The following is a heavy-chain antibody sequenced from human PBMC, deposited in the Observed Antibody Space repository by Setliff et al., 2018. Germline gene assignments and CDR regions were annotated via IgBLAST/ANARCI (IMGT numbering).Heavy chain of an antibody. D-gene: IGHD4-17*01. V-gene: IGHV3-23*01. CDR2: IGASGDRT. CDR3: ARDPNGDFVGAFDP. CDR1: GFTFSNHG. Sequence: GSLRLSCVASGFTFSNHGMLWVRQAPGEGLEWVSSIGASGDRTYYADSVKGRFTISRDNSRNSLYLQMNSLRVEDTASYFCARDPNGDFVGAFDPWDQGILVTVSS. J-gene: IGHJ5*02.